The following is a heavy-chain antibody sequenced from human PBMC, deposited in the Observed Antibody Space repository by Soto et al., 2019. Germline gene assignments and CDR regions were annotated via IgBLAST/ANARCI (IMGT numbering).Heavy chain of an antibody. J-gene: IGHJ6*02. CDR2: IIPIFGTA. D-gene: IGHD2-21*02. CDR3: ARDCPAGGDYDYYYGMDV. CDR1: GGTFSSYA. V-gene: IGHV1-69*13. Sequence: GASVKVSCKASGGTFSSYAISWVRQAPGQGLEWMGGIIPIFGTANYAQKFQGRVTITADESTSTAYMELSSLRSEDTAVYYCARDCPAGGDYDYYYGMDVWGQGTTVTVSS.